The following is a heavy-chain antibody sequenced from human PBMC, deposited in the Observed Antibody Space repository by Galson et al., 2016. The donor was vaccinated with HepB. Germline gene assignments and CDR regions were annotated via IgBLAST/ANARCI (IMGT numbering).Heavy chain of an antibody. J-gene: IGHJ6*02. CDR1: GDSVSSNVAA. CDR2: TFYMSEWQP. Sequence: CAISGDSVSSNVAAWNWFRQSPSGGLEWLGRTFYMSEWQPDYAMSVERRMTISPDTSKNQGSLHLRSVTPEDPAVYDCARLNHLGRGVNVCGQGTTVTVSS. CDR3: ARLNHLGRGVNV. V-gene: IGHV6-1*01.